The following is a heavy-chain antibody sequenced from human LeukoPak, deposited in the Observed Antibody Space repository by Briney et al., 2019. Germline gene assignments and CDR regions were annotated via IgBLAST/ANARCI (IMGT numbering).Heavy chain of an antibody. CDR1: GFTFSSYA. Sequence: GGSLRLSCAASGFTFSSYAMSWVRQAPGKGLEWVSAISGSGGSTYYADSVKGRFTISRDNSKNTLYLQMNSLRAEDTAVYYCAREPYCSSTSCYNFDYWGQGTLVTVSS. D-gene: IGHD2-2*01. J-gene: IGHJ4*02. V-gene: IGHV3-23*01. CDR2: ISGSGGST. CDR3: AREPYCSSTSCYNFDY.